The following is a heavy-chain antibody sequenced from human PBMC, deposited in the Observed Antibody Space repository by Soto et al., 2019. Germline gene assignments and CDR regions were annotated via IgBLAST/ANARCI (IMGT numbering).Heavy chain of an antibody. CDR1: GFTFSSYA. CDR2: ISSNGGST. V-gene: IGHV3-64*01. J-gene: IGHJ4*02. D-gene: IGHD5-18*01. CDR3: ARGRPGDRAMVEALGPPYFDY. Sequence: PGGSLRLSCAASGFTFSSYAMHWVRQAPGKGLEYVSAISSNGGSTYYANSVKGRFTISRDNSKNTLYLQMGSLRADAMAVYYCARGRPGDRAMVEALGPPYFDYWGQGTLVTVSS.